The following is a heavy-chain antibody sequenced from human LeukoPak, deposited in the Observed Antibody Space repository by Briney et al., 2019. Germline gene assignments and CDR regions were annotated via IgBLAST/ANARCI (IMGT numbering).Heavy chain of an antibody. J-gene: IGHJ4*02. CDR2: ISGSGGST. CDR3: AKRLFDY. CDR1: GFTFSNYA. Sequence: SGGSLRLSCAASGFTFSNYAMSWVRQAPGKGLEWVSSISGSGGSTYYADSVKGRFSISRDKSKNTLYLQMNSLRAEDRAVYYCAKRLFDYWGQGTLVTVSS. V-gene: IGHV3-23*01.